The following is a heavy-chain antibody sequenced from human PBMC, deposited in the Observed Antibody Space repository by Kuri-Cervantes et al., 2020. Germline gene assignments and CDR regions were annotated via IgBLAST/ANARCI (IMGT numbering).Heavy chain of an antibody. J-gene: IGHJ3*02. CDR1: GFTFSSYS. CDR3: ARGIMWPGSYGRTAFDI. D-gene: IGHD3-16*01. V-gene: IGHV3-48*02. Sequence: GGSLRLSCAASGFTFSSYSMNWVRQAPGKGLEWVSYISSSSSTIYYADSVKGRFTISRDNAKNSLYLQMNSLRDEDTALYYCARGIMWPGSYGRTAFDIWSQGTMVTVSS. CDR2: ISSSSSTI.